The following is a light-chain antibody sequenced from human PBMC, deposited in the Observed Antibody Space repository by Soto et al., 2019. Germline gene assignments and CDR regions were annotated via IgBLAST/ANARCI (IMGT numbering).Light chain of an antibody. CDR3: QQLNVNLL. CDR2: AAS. CDR1: QDIASY. V-gene: IGKV1-9*01. Sequence: IQLTQSPSSLSASIGDRVTITCRASQDIASYLAWYQQKPGNAPKLLIYAASTLHSGVPSRFSASGSGTDFTLTISSLQPEDFVTYYCQQLNVNLLFGQGTKLEIK. J-gene: IGKJ2*01.